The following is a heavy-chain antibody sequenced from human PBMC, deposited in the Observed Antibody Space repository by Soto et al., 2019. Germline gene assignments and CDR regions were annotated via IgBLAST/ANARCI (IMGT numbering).Heavy chain of an antibody. V-gene: IGHV1-24*01. CDR3: ATDMQLVGALPIYGMDV. CDR1: GYNLTELS. CDR2: YDFEDDKT. Sequence: APVKVSCKVSGYNLTELSMYWVRQAPGKGLEWMGGYDFEDDKTIYAQKFQGRVTMTEDTSTDTAYMELSSLRSEDTAVYYCATDMQLVGALPIYGMDVWLQGTTVTVSS. D-gene: IGHD1-26*01. J-gene: IGHJ6*02.